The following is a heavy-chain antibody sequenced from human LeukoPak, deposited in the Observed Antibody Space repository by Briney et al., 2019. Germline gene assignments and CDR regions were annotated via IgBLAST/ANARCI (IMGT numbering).Heavy chain of an antibody. J-gene: IGHJ6*03. CDR1: GFTLSSNW. CDR3: ARDGDYYGSGIDYYYMDV. CDR2: IYSDGSRT. Sequence: PGGSLRLSCEGSGFTLSSNWMHWVRQGPGKGLVWVSRIYSDGSRTNYADFVKGRFTISRDDAKNSLYLQMNSLRAEDTALYYCARDGDYYGSGIDYYYMDVWGKGTTVTVSS. V-gene: IGHV3-74*01. D-gene: IGHD3-10*01.